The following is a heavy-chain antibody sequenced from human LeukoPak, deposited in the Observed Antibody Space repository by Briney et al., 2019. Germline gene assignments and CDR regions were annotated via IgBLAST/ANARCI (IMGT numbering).Heavy chain of an antibody. CDR2: IKQDGSEK. CDR1: GFTFSSYW. V-gene: IGHV3-7*01. Sequence: PGGSLRLSCAASGFTFSSYWMSWVRQAPGKGLEWVANIKQDGSEKYYVDSVKGRFTISRDNAKNSLYLQMNSLRAEDTAMYYCAKMQAKYYYGSGATMDYWGQGTLVTVSS. J-gene: IGHJ4*02. CDR3: AKMQAKYYYGSGATMDY. D-gene: IGHD3-10*01.